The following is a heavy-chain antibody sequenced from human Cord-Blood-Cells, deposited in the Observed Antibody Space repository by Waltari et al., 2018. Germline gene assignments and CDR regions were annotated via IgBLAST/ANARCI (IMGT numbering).Heavy chain of an antibody. CDR3: ATRNSGSYYYYYYMDV. Sequence: QVQLVQSGAEVKKPGASVKVSCKVSGYTLTELSMHWVRQAPGKGLEWMGGCGPEDGEKNYAQKFQGRVTMTEDASTDPAFIELSSLRSEDTAVYYCATRNSGSYYYYYYMDVWGKGTTVTVSS. J-gene: IGHJ6*03. CDR2: CGPEDGEK. CDR1: GYTLTELS. V-gene: IGHV1-24*01. D-gene: IGHD1-26*01.